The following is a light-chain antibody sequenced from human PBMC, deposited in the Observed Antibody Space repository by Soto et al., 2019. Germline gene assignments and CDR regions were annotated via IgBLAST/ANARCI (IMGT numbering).Light chain of an antibody. Sequence: GWTQSPGTLSLSPGERATLSCRAIQSVSSSYLAWYQQKPGQAPRLLIYGASSRATGIPDRFSGSGSGTDFTLTISRLEPEDFAVYYCQQYGSSPPVTFGQGTKVDIK. CDR1: QSVSSSY. V-gene: IGKV3-20*01. CDR2: GAS. CDR3: QQYGSSPPVT. J-gene: IGKJ1*01.